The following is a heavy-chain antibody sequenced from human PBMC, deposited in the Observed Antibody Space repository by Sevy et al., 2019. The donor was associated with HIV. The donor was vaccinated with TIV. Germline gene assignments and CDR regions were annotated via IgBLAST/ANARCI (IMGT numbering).Heavy chain of an antibody. CDR1: GYIFSDYH. Sequence: ASVKVSCKASGYIFSDYHIHWARQAPGQRLEWMGWINGKSGDTEYAEKFQGRVTMSRDTSISTAYMELTRLQSDDTAVYYCATNVGADFWSGYPYTPFDYWGQGTLVTVSS. V-gene: IGHV1-2*02. CDR2: INGKSGDT. CDR3: ATNVGADFWSGYPYTPFDY. D-gene: IGHD3-3*01. J-gene: IGHJ4*02.